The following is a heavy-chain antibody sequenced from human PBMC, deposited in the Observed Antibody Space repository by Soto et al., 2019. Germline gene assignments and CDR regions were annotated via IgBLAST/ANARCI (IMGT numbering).Heavy chain of an antibody. CDR3: ARAYRKIDYFPGY. D-gene: IGHD4-17*01. J-gene: IGHJ4*02. V-gene: IGHV1-8*01. CDR1: GFPITTFG. CDR2: MNPNSGNT. Sequence: ASVKVSCKTSGFPITTFGVSCGLQAPGQGLEWMGWMNPNSGNTGYAQKFQGRVTMTRNASISTAYMELSSLRSEDTAVYYCARAYRKIDYFPGYWGQGTLVTVSS.